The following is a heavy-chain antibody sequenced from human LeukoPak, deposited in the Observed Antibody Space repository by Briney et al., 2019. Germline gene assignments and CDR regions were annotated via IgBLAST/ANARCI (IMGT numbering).Heavy chain of an antibody. CDR1: GDSITTYY. Sequence: PSETLSVTWTVTGDSITTYYCNLIRQPAAKRLEWIGHIYASGTTNYNPSLKSRVTMSIDTSKNQFSLTVSSVTAADTAVYHCARGPANGWYDYWGQGTLVTVSS. D-gene: IGHD6-19*01. J-gene: IGHJ4*02. V-gene: IGHV4-4*07. CDR2: IYASGTT. CDR3: ARGPANGWYDY.